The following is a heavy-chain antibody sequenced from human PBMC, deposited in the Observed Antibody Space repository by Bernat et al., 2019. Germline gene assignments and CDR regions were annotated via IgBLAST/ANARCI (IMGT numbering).Heavy chain of an antibody. CDR2: INPSGGST. J-gene: IGHJ4*02. V-gene: IGHV1-46*03. CDR1: GYTFTSYY. D-gene: IGHD3-22*01. Sequence: QVQLVQSGAEVKKPGASVKVSCKASGYTFTSYYMHWVRQAPGQGLEWMGIINPSGGSTSYAQKFQGRVTMTRDTSTRTVYMELSSLRYEDTAVYYCAREWHDSSGYYYPEDYFDYWGQGTLVTVSS. CDR3: AREWHDSSGYYYPEDYFDY.